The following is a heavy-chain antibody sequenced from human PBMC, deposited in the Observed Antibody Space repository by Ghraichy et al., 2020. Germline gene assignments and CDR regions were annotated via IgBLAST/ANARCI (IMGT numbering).Heavy chain of an antibody. CDR3: ARDFHYYDSSGYYSHHYYFDY. CDR2: IIPIFGTA. J-gene: IGHJ4*02. V-gene: IGHV1-69*13. Sequence: SVKVSCKASGGTFSSYAISWVRQAPGQGLEWMGGIIPIFGTANYAQKFQGRVTITADESTSTAYMELSSLRSEDTAVYYCARDFHYYDSSGYYSHHYYFDYWGQGTLVTVSS. CDR1: GGTFSSYA. D-gene: IGHD3-22*01.